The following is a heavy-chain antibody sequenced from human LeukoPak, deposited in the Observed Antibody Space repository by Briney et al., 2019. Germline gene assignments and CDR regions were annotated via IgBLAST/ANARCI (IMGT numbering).Heavy chain of an antibody. D-gene: IGHD3-22*01. Sequence: GGSLRLSCAASGFTFTSYGIHWVRQAPGKGPEWVAFIRYDGSKKYYADSVKGRFTISRDNSKNTLYLQMNSLRAEDTAVYYCARTMTTAFYMDVWGKGTTVTVSS. J-gene: IGHJ6*03. V-gene: IGHV3-30*02. CDR1: GFTFTSYG. CDR2: IRYDGSKK. CDR3: ARTMTTAFYMDV.